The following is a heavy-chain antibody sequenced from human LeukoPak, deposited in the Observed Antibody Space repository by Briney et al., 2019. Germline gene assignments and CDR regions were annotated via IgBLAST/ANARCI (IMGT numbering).Heavy chain of an antibody. CDR3: AKNRESSSPHFDC. CDR2: ISSSSSFT. D-gene: IGHD6-6*01. V-gene: IGHV3-21*06. J-gene: IGHJ4*02. CDR1: GFSFSIYS. Sequence: GGSLRLSCAASGFSFSIYSMNWVRQAPGKGLEWVSSISSSSSFTSYADPVQGRFTISRDNAKNSLYLQMNSLRAEDTAVYYCAKNRESSSPHFDCWGQGTLVTVSS.